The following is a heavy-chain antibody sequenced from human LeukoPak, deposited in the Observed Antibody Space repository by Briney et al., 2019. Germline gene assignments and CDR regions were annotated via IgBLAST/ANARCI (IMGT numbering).Heavy chain of an antibody. J-gene: IGHJ5*02. D-gene: IGHD2-2*03. V-gene: IGHV4-39*07. CDR1: GGSISSSSYY. CDR2: IYYSGST. Sequence: SETLSLTCTVSGGSISSSSYYWGWIRQPPGKGLEWIGSIYYSGSTYYNPSLKSRVTISVDTSKNQFSLKLTSVTAADTAVYYCARLLRVGYCSTTTCNWFDPWGQGTLVTVSS. CDR3: ARLLRVGYCSTTTCNWFDP.